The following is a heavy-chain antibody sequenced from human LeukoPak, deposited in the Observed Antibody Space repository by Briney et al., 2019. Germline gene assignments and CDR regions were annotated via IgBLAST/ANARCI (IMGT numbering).Heavy chain of an antibody. CDR3: ARNGGSYSFDY. CDR2: IDNSGRT. V-gene: IGHV4-34*11. CDR1: GGSFSGYY. D-gene: IGHD1-26*01. Sequence: PSETLSLTCAVYGGSFSGYYWSWIRQPPGKGLEWIGYIDNSGRTNYNPSLKSRVTISLDTSKNQFSLKLSSVTAADTAVYSCARNGGSYSFDYWGQGTLVTVSS. J-gene: IGHJ4*02.